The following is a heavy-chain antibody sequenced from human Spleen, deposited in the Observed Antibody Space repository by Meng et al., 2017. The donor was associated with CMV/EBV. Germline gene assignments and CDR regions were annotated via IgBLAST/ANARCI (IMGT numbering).Heavy chain of an antibody. CDR1: GYTFTGHY. CDR3: ASEAIYRGGFLWGGGDGLDYYYYGMDV. V-gene: IGHV1-2*02. CDR2: INPNSGHT. Sequence: ASVKVSCKASGYTFTGHYIHWVRQAPGQGLEWMGWINPNSGHTNYAQSLHGRVTMTTDTSINTAFMELSGLRSDDTAVYYCASEAIYRGGFLWGGGDGLDYYYYGMDVWGQGTTVTVSS. D-gene: IGHD2-21*01. J-gene: IGHJ6*02.